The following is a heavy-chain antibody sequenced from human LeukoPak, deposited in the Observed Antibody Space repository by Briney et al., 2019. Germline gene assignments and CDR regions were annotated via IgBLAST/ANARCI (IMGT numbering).Heavy chain of an antibody. CDR3: ARDIGSRI. V-gene: IGHV4-4*07. Sequence: SETLSLTCTVSGGSISSYYWSWFRQPAGKGLEWIGRIHASGSTYYNPSLKSRVSMSIDMSKNQFSLRLSSVTAADTAVFYCARDIGSRIWGTGTTVIVSS. D-gene: IGHD1-26*01. CDR1: GGSISSYY. J-gene: IGHJ6*04. CDR2: IHASGST.